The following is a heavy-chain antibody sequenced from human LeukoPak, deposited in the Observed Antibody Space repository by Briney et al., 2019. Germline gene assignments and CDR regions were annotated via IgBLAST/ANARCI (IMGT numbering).Heavy chain of an antibody. CDR2: ISPYNGNT. J-gene: IGHJ3*02. V-gene: IGHV1-18*01. D-gene: IGHD1-20*01. Sequence: ASVKVSCEASGYTFTSYVISWVRQAPGQGLEWMGRISPYNGNTKYAQKLQGRVTMTTDTSTSTAYMELRSLRSDDTAVYYCARASTHRYNWKSGQLNDAFDIWGQGTMVTVSS. CDR1: GYTFTSYV. CDR3: ARASTHRYNWKSGQLNDAFDI.